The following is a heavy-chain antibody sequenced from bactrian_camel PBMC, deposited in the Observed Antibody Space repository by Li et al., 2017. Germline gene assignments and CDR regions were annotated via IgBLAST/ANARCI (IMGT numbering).Heavy chain of an antibody. CDR1: EWKYITKY. CDR2: IDSDGSA. J-gene: IGHJ7*01. D-gene: IGHD2*01. V-gene: IGHV3S53*01. Sequence: HVQLVESGGGLVQPGGSLRLSCAASEWKYITKYMAWFRQYPGKEREGLAAIDSDGSAVYADSVKGRFTISKDNAKNVLYLQMDRLKAEDTAVYYCAAEYGVRGDSCYPGGPYGVDYLGKGTQVTVS.